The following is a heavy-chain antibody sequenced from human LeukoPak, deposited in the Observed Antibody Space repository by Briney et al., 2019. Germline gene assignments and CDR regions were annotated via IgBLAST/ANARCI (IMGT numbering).Heavy chain of an antibody. CDR2: IYYSGST. V-gene: IGHV4-59*08. Sequence: PSEALSLTCTVSGVSISSYYWSWIRQPPGKGLEWIGYIYYSGSTNYNPSLKSRVTMSLDTSKNQFSLKLSSVTAADTAVYYCARRSVGSGWYDYWGQGTLVTVSS. J-gene: IGHJ4*02. CDR3: ARRSVGSGWYDY. CDR1: GVSISSYY. D-gene: IGHD6-19*01.